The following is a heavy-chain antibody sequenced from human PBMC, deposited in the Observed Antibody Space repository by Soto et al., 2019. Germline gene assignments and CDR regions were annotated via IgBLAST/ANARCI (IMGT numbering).Heavy chain of an antibody. CDR2: IIPIFGTA. J-gene: IGHJ6*02. CDR3: ARDVSPVRGPYYDSSGYYRTPYYYYGMDV. V-gene: IGHV1-69*13. D-gene: IGHD3-22*01. CDR1: GGTFSSYA. Sequence: ASVKVSCKASGGTFSSYAISWVRQAPGQGLEWMGGIIPIFGTANYAQKFQGRVTITADESTSTAYMELSSLRSEDTAVYYCARDVSPVRGPYYDSSGYYRTPYYYYGMDVWGQGTTVTVSS.